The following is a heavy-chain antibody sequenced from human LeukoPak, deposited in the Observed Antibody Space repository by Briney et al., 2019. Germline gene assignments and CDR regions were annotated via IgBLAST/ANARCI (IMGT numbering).Heavy chain of an antibody. CDR2: ISYDGSNE. V-gene: IGHV3-30*04. Sequence: GGSLRLSCAASGFTFSTYAMNWVRQAPGKGLEWVAIISYDGSNEYYADSVKGRFTISRDDSKNTLYLQMNSLRAEDTAVYYCARSGLSRFGFWGQGTLVTVSS. CDR1: GFTFSTYA. D-gene: IGHD2/OR15-2a*01. CDR3: ARSGLSRFGF. J-gene: IGHJ4*02.